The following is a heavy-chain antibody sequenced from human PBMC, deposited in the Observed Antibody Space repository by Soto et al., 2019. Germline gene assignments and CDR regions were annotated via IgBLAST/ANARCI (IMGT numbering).Heavy chain of an antibody. Sequence: GGTNYAQKFQGWVTMTRDTSISTAYMELSRLRSDDTAVYYCARERRGTTGTGNYYYYYGMDVWGQGTTVTVSS. CDR2: GGT. J-gene: IGHJ6*02. D-gene: IGHD1-1*01. CDR3: ARERRGTTGTGNYYYYYGMDV. V-gene: IGHV1-2*04.